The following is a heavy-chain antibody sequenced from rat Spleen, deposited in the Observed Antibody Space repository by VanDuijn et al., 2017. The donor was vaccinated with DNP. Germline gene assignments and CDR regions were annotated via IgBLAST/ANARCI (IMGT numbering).Heavy chain of an antibody. CDR3: ATDFERGY. CDR2: ISYDGGST. Sequence: EVQLVESGGGLVQPGRSLKLSCAASEFTFSNYGMAWVRQAPTKGLEWVAYISYDGGSTNYGDSVKGRFTISRDIAESTLYLQMNSLGVEDMATYYCATDFERGYWGQGVMVTVSS. J-gene: IGHJ2*01. CDR1: EFTFSNYG. V-gene: IGHV5-20*01. D-gene: IGHD1-11*01.